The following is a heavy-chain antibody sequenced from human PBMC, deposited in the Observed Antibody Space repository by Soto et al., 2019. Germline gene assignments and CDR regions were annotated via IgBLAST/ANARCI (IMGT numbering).Heavy chain of an antibody. Sequence: EVQLLESGGAPVQSGGSLRLSCVASGFTFENYAMSWVRQAPGKGLEWVSAISGSGGNTYYSDSVKGRFTISRDNSKNTVHLQMNDLRVEDAAEYFCAKDSWAIFGVPAGEYYAMDVWGQGTTVTVSS. CDR2: ISGSGGNT. V-gene: IGHV3-23*01. CDR3: AKDSWAIFGVPAGEYYAMDV. J-gene: IGHJ6*02. D-gene: IGHD3-3*01. CDR1: GFTFENYA.